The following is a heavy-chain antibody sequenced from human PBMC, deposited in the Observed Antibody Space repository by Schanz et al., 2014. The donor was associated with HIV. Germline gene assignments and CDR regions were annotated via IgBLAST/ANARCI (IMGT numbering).Heavy chain of an antibody. CDR2: ISAYNGNT. Sequence: QVQLVQSGAEVKKPGASVRVSCKTSGYIFTSNGTSWVRQAPGQGLEWMGWISAYNGNTNYAQKVQGRVTMTTDTSTSTAYMELRSLTSDDTAVYYCARGERTVHDAFDIWGQGTMVTVSS. V-gene: IGHV1-18*01. J-gene: IGHJ3*02. D-gene: IGHD4-17*01. CDR1: GYIFTSNG. CDR3: ARGERTVHDAFDI.